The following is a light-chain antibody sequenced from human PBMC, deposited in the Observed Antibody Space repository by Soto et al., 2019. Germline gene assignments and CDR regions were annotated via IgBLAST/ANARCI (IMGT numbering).Light chain of an antibody. Sequence: DIQMTQSPSTLSASVGDRVTITCRASQRIGGWLAWYQQKPGKAPKLLIYEASVLQKGVPSRFSGSGSGTEFTLAISSLQPDDFATYSCQEHNSYIPTFGPGTKVEIK. CDR3: QEHNSYIPT. J-gene: IGKJ1*01. V-gene: IGKV1-5*03. CDR2: EAS. CDR1: QRIGGW.